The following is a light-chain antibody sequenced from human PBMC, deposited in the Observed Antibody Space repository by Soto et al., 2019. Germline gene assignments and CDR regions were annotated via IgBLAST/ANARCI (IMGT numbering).Light chain of an antibody. CDR1: SSDVGAYNY. Sequence: QSVLTQPASVSGSLGQSIAISCTGTSSDVGAYNYVPWYQQQPGKAPKLMISGVSNRPSGVSNRFSGSKSGNTASLIISGLQAEDEADYYCCSFTSITTYVFGTGTKVTVL. CDR3: CSFTSITTYV. V-gene: IGLV2-14*01. J-gene: IGLJ1*01. CDR2: GVS.